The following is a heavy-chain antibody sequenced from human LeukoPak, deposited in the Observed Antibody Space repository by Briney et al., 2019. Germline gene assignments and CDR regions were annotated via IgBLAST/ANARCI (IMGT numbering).Heavy chain of an antibody. V-gene: IGHV3-21*01. CDR2: ISSSSSYI. Sequence: GGSLRLSCAACGFTFSSYSMNGVRQAPGKGREGVSSISSSSSYIYYADSVKGRFTISRDNAKNSLYLQMNSLRAEDTAVYYCARGYCSGGSCYGLGWFDLWGQGTLVTVSS. D-gene: IGHD2-15*01. CDR3: ARGYCSGGSCYGLGWFDL. CDR1: GFTFSSYS. J-gene: IGHJ5*02.